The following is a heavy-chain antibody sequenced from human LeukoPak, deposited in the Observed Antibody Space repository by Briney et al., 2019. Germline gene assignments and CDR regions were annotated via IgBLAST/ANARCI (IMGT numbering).Heavy chain of an antibody. J-gene: IGHJ4*02. D-gene: IGHD5-18*01. V-gene: IGHV3-9*03. CDR2: ISWNSGSI. CDR3: AKDHGYSYGRGFDY. CDR1: GFTFDDYA. Sequence: SLRLSCAASGFTFDDYAMHWVRQAPGKGLGWVSGISWNSGSIGYADSVKGRFTISRDNAKNSLYLQMNSLRTEDMALYYCAKDHGYSYGRGFDYWGQGTLVTVSS.